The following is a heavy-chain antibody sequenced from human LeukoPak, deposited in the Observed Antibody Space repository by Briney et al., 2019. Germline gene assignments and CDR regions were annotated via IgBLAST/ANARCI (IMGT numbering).Heavy chain of an antibody. CDR3: ARALTSYCSSTNCYTGRGFDP. J-gene: IGHJ5*02. V-gene: IGHV1-2*02. D-gene: IGHD2-2*02. CDR2: INPNSGGT. Sequence: GASVKVSCKASGYTFTSYGISWVRQAPGQGLEWMGWINPNSGGTNYAQKFQGRVTMTRDTSISTAYVELSSLRSDDTAVYYCARALTSYCSSTNCYTGRGFDPWGQGTLVTVSS. CDR1: GYTFTSYG.